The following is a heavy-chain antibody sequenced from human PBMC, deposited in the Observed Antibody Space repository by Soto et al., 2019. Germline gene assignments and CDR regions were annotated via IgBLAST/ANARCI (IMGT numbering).Heavy chain of an antibody. Sequence: SETLSLTCTVSGGSISSYYWSWIRQPPGKGLEWIGYIYYSGSTNYNPSLKSRVTISVDTSKNQFSLKLSSVTAADTAVYYCARLIEAVAATHSLLFDPCGQGTLVTVSS. V-gene: IGHV4-59*08. CDR1: GGSISSYY. J-gene: IGHJ5*02. D-gene: IGHD2-15*01. CDR2: IYYSGST. CDR3: ARLIEAVAATHSLLFDP.